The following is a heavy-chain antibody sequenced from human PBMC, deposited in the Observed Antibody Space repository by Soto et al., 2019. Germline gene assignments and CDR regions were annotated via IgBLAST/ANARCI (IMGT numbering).Heavy chain of an antibody. CDR3: AHRRLVDTSPHYNGLEV. CDR2: VHWNDDK. J-gene: IGHJ6*01. Sequence: SGATLVNPTQPLTLTCTFSGFSVSTSGEGVFWIRQPPGKAPEWLALVHWNDDKRYSPSLRPRLTIRKDTSRNQVVLSLTNLDPVDTGTYYCAHRRLVDTSPHYNGLEVCGQGTTVRVSS. D-gene: IGHD2-15*01. CDR1: GFSVSTSGEG. V-gene: IGHV2-5*01.